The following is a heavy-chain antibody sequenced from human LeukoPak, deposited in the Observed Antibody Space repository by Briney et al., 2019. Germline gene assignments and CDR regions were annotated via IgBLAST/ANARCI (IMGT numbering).Heavy chain of an antibody. CDR3: AKDQNSYGSGVNY. CDR1: GFTFDDYA. D-gene: IGHD3-10*01. Sequence: GRSLRLSCAASGFTFDDYAVHWVRQAPGKGLEWVSGISWNSGSIGYADSVKGRFTISRDNAKNSLYLQMNSLRAEDTALYYCAKDQNSYGSGVNYWGQGTLVTVSS. J-gene: IGHJ4*02. CDR2: ISWNSGSI. V-gene: IGHV3-9*01.